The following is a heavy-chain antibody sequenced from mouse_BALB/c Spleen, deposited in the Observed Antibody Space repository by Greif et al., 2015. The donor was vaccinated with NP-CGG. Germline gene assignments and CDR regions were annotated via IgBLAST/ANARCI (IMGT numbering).Heavy chain of an antibody. Sequence: QVQLKESGAELVKPGAPVKLSCKASGYTFTSYWMNWVKQRPGRGLEWIGRIDPSDSETHYNQKFKDKATLTVDKSSSTAYIQLSSLTSEDSAVYYCARKGSSYDYAMDYWGQGTSVTVSS. CDR2: IDPSDSET. CDR1: GYTFTSYW. J-gene: IGHJ4*01. D-gene: IGHD1-1*01. V-gene: IGHV1-69*02. CDR3: ARKGSSYDYAMDY.